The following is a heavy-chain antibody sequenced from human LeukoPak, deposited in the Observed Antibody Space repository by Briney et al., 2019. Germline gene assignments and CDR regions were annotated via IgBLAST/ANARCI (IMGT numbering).Heavy chain of an antibody. CDR2: ISAYNGNT. D-gene: IGHD3-10*01. CDR1: GHTFTSYG. CDR3: ARVPTPRRRGPPDY. Sequence: GASVKVSCKASGHTFTSYGISWVRQAPGQGLEWMGWISAYNGNTNYAQKLQGRVTMTTDTSTSTAYMEPRSLRFDDTAVYYCARVPTPRRRGPPDYWGQGTLVTVSS. V-gene: IGHV1-18*01. J-gene: IGHJ4*02.